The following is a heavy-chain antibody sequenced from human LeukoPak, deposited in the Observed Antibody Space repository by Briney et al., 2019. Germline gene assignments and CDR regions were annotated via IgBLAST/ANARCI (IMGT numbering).Heavy chain of an antibody. Sequence: GGSLRLSWAASGFTFSDYYMSWIRQAPGKGLEWVSYISSSGSTIYYADSVKGRFTISRDNAKNSLYLQMNSLRAEDTAVYYCARAGNYYGRHTNWFDPWGQGTLVTVSS. CDR2: ISSSGSTI. V-gene: IGHV3-11*04. J-gene: IGHJ5*02. CDR3: ARAGNYYGRHTNWFDP. CDR1: GFTFSDYY. D-gene: IGHD3-10*01.